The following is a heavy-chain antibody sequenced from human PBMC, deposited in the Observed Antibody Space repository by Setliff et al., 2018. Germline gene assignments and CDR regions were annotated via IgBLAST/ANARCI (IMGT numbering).Heavy chain of an antibody. V-gene: IGHV3-48*01. CDR2: ISSSSSTI. Sequence: GGSLRLSCAASEFTFSHYGMNWVRQAPGKGLEWVSYISSSSSTIYYADSVKGRFTISRDNAKNSLYLQMNSLRAEDTAVYYCAKNGFGVVALGVNNWFDPWGQGTLVTVSS. D-gene: IGHD3-10*01. CDR1: EFTFSHYG. J-gene: IGHJ5*02. CDR3: AKNGFGVVALGVNNWFDP.